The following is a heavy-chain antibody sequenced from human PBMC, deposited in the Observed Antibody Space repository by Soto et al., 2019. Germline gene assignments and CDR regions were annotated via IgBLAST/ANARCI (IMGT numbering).Heavy chain of an antibody. J-gene: IGHJ4*02. Sequence: SQTLSLTCVISGDSVSSNSAAWNWIRQSPSRGLEWLGRTYYRSKWYNDYAVSVKSRITINPDTSKNQFSLQLNSVTPEDTAVYYCARAPPYSSGWPFDYWGQGTLVTVSS. CDR2: TYYRSKWYN. CDR1: GDSVSSNSAA. CDR3: ARAPPYSSGWPFDY. D-gene: IGHD6-19*01. V-gene: IGHV6-1*01.